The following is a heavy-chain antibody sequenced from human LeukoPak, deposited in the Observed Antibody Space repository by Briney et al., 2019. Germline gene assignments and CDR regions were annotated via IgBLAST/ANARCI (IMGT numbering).Heavy chain of an antibody. J-gene: IGHJ5*02. V-gene: IGHV3-23*01. D-gene: IGHD5-18*01. Sequence: GGSLRLSCAASGFTFSSYAVSWVRQAPGKGLEWVSAISGSGGSTYYADSVKGRFTISRDNSKNTLYLQMNSLRAEDTAVYYCAKGPWDRGYSYGDNWFDPWGQGTLVTVSS. CDR3: AKGPWDRGYSYGDNWFDP. CDR2: ISGSGGST. CDR1: GFTFSSYA.